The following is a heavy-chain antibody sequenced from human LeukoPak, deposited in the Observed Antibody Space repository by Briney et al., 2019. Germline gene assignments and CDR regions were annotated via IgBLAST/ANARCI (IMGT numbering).Heavy chain of an antibody. D-gene: IGHD2-8*01. Sequence: PGGSLRLSCAASGFTFSSYGMHWVRQAPGKGLEWVAYIQYDGSNEQYAHSVKGRFRISRDSSKNILYLQMNSLRAEDTAVYYCAKDRCSNGIGCYYYIWTSGAKGPRSPSP. CDR2: IQYDGSNE. V-gene: IGHV3-30*02. J-gene: IGHJ6*03. CDR1: GFTFSSYG. CDR3: AKDRCSNGIGCYYYIWTS.